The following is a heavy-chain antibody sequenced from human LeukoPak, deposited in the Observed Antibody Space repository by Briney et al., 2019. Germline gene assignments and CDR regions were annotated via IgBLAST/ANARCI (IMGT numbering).Heavy chain of an antibody. J-gene: IGHJ4*02. CDR1: GGSISSSSYY. Sequence: PSETLSLTCTVSGGSISSSSYYWGWIRQPPGTGLEWIGSIYYSGSTYYNPSLKSRVTISVDTSKNQFSLKLSSVTAADTAVYYCARDPTANWGSGYFDYWGQGTLVTVSS. V-gene: IGHV4-39*07. CDR2: IYYSGST. D-gene: IGHD7-27*01. CDR3: ARDPTANWGSGYFDY.